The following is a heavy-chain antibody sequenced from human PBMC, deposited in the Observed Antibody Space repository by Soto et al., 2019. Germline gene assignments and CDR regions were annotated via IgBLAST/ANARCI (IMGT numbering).Heavy chain of an antibody. CDR3: ARDGYSYGSNALDY. CDR2: ISAYNGNT. J-gene: IGHJ4*02. Sequence: ASVKASCKASGYTYTSYAMSWVRQAPGQGLEWMGWISAYNGNTNYAQKLQGRVTMTTDTSTSTAYMELRSLRSDDTAVYYCARDGYSYGSNALDYWGQGTLVTVSS. D-gene: IGHD5-18*01. V-gene: IGHV1-18*01. CDR1: GYTYTSYA.